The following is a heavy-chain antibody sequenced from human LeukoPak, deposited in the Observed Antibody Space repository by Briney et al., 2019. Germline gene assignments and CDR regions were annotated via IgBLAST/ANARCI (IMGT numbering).Heavy chain of an antibody. CDR1: GFTVSRNY. J-gene: IGHJ3*02. CDR2: ISSGGNT. V-gene: IGHV3-53*01. Sequence: GGSLRLSCAASGFTVSRNYMSWVRQAPGKGLEWVSVISSGGNTYYTDSVKGRFTISRDNSKNTLYLQMSSLRVEDTAVYYCTTATTRRGGLDAFDIWGQGTMVTVSS. CDR3: TTATTRRGGLDAFDI. D-gene: IGHD6-6*01.